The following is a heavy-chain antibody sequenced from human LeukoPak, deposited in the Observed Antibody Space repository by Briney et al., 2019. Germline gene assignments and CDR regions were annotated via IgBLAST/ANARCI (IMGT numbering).Heavy chain of an antibody. J-gene: IGHJ4*02. CDR3: ARSGSSWSDFDY. CDR2: IYHSGST. CDR1: GGSISSSNW. D-gene: IGHD6-13*01. V-gene: IGHV4-4*02. Sequence: SETLSLTCAVSGGSISSSNWWSWVRQPPGKGLEWIGEIYHSGSTNYNPSLKSRVTISVDKSKNQFSLKLSSVAAADTAVYYCARSGSSWSDFDYWGQGTLVTVSS.